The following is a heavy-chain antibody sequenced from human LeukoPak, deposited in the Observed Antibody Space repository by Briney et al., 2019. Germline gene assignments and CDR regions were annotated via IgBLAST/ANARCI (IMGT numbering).Heavy chain of an antibody. Sequence: SETLSLTCTVSGYSISSGYYWGWIRQPPGKGLEWIGSIYHSGSTYYNPSLKSRVTISVDTSKNQFSLKLSSVTAADTAVYYCARAGYSGLDYWGQGTLVTVSS. CDR1: GYSISSGYY. CDR2: IYHSGST. V-gene: IGHV4-38-2*02. CDR3: ARAGYSGLDY. D-gene: IGHD5-12*01. J-gene: IGHJ4*02.